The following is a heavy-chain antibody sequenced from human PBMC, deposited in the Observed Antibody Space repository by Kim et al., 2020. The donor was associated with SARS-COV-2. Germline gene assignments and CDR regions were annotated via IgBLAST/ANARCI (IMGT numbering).Heavy chain of an antibody. CDR2: ISDNGVYT. CDR1: GFTFSDYA. D-gene: IGHD1-26*01. CDR3: TRKRPGASQRYFDL. J-gene: IGHJ2*01. Sequence: GGSLRLSCAASGFTFSDYAMAWVRQTPGKGHDWVSVISDNGVYTYYADSVKGRFTISRDNSKNTLYLQMNRLRADDTAVYYCTRKRPGASQRYFDLWGRGPLVTVSS. V-gene: IGHV3-23*01.